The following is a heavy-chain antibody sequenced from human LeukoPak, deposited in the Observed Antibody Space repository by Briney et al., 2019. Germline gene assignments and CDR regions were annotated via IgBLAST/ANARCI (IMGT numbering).Heavy chain of an antibody. J-gene: IGHJ5*02. Sequence: GASVKVSCKASGYTFTIYYMHWVRQAPGQGLEWMGIINPSGGSTSYAQKLQGRVTMTRDTSTTTVYMELSSLRSEDTAVYHCAREWPHTYRFDPWGQGTLVTVSS. CDR3: AREWPHTYRFDP. V-gene: IGHV1-46*04. CDR1: GYTFTIYY. CDR2: INPSGGST. D-gene: IGHD4-11*01.